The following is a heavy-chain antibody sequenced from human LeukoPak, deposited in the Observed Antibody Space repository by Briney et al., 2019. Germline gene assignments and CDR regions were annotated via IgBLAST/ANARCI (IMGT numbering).Heavy chain of an antibody. D-gene: IGHD6-13*01. V-gene: IGHV4-59*08. J-gene: IGHJ4*02. Sequence: SETLSLTCTVSGGSISSYYWSWIRQPPGKGLEWIGYIYYSGSTNYNPSLKSRVTISVDTSKNQFSLKLSSVTAADTAVYYCARQDLIAAAVYWGQGTLVTVSS. CDR1: GGSISSYY. CDR3: ARQDLIAAAVY. CDR2: IYYSGST.